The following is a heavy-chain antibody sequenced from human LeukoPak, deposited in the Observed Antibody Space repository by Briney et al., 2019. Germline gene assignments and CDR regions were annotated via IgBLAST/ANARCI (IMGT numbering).Heavy chain of an antibody. V-gene: IGHV3-53*01. Sequence: GGSLRLSCAASGFTVSSNYMSWVRQAPGKGLEWVSVIYSGGSTYYADSVKGRFTISRDNSKSTLYLQMNSLRAEDTAVYYCAKRRGLELLYYYYMDVWGKGTTVTVSS. CDR1: GFTVSSNY. J-gene: IGHJ6*03. CDR3: AKRRGLELLYYYYMDV. D-gene: IGHD1-7*01. CDR2: IYSGGST.